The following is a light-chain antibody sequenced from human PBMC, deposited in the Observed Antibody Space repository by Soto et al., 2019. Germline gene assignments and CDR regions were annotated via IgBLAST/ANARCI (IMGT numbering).Light chain of an antibody. J-gene: IGKJ1*01. CDR2: GAS. V-gene: IGKV3-20*01. CDR3: QQCASSPRRT. Sequence: EIVLTQSPGTLSLSPGERDTLSCRASQSVSSSYLAWYQQKPRQAPRLLLYGASSRATGIPDRFSGSVSGTDFTLTIIRLEPEAFAVYYCQQCASSPRRTFGQGTKVELK. CDR1: QSVSSSY.